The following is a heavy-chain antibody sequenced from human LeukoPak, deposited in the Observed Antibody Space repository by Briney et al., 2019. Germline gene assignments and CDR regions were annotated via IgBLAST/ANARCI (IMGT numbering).Heavy chain of an antibody. D-gene: IGHD3-22*01. Sequence: ASVKVCCKASGYTFTGYYMHWGRQAPGQGLEWMGWINPNSGGTNYAQQFQGRRTMTRDTSISTAYMKLSRLRSDDTAVYYCARVAGTRYYYDTSGNPDAFDIWGQGTMVTVSS. J-gene: IGHJ3*02. CDR2: INPNSGGT. V-gene: IGHV1-2*02. CDR3: ARVAGTRYYYDTSGNPDAFDI. CDR1: GYTFTGYY.